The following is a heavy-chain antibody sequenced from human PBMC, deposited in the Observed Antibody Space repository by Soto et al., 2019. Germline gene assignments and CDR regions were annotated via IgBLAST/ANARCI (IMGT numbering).Heavy chain of an antibody. CDR3: ASYYGDYTYWYFDL. CDR2: ISSSSSYT. V-gene: IGHV3-11*06. CDR1: GFTFSDYY. D-gene: IGHD4-17*01. J-gene: IGHJ2*01. Sequence: GGSLRLSCAASGFTFSDYYMSWIRQAPGKGLEWVSYISSSSSYTNYADSVKGRFTISRDNAKNSLYLQMNSLRAEDTAVYYCASYYGDYTYWYFDLWGRGTLVTVSS.